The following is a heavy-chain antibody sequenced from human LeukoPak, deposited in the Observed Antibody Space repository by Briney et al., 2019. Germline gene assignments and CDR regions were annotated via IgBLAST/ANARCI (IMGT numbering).Heavy chain of an antibody. CDR1: GYSFTSYA. CDR3: ASGEVLEWLLPNWFDP. CDR2: INVDSGNT. J-gene: IGHJ5*02. V-gene: IGHV1-3*01. Sequence: ASVKVSCKASGYSFTSYAMHWVRQALGQRPEWMGWINVDSGNTKYSEKFQGRVTITADESTSTAYMELSSLRSEDTAVYYCASGEVLEWLLPNWFDPWGQGTLVTVSS. D-gene: IGHD3-3*01.